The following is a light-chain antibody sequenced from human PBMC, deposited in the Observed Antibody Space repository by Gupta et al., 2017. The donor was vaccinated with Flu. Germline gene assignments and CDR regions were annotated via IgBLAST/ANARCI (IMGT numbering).Light chain of an antibody. V-gene: IGLV3-9*01. Sequence: SYELTQPLSVSVALGQTARITCGGNNIGSKNVHWYQQKPAQAPVVVIYRDSNRPSGIPARFSGSNSGNTATLTISRAQAGDEAEDYCQVWDSSTVVFGGGTKLTVL. CDR3: QVWDSSTVV. CDR2: RDS. J-gene: IGLJ2*01. CDR1: NIGSKN.